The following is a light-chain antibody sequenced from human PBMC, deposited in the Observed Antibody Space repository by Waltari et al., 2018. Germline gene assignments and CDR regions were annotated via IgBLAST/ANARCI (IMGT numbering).Light chain of an antibody. CDR1: QGINNF. CDR3: QQHYSLPIT. J-gene: IGKJ5*01. V-gene: IGKV1-33*01. Sequence: DIQMTQSHSSLSASVGDRVTITCQASQGINNFLNWYQQRPGKAPDLLIYDASNLETGVPSRFSGSGAGTDFTFTIRSVQPEDIATYYCQQHYSLPITFGQGTRLEIK. CDR2: DAS.